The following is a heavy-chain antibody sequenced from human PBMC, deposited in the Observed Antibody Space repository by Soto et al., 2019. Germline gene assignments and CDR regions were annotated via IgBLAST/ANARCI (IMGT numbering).Heavy chain of an antibody. CDR1: GGTFSSYA. Sequence: SVKVTCKTSGGTFSSYAISWVRQAPGQGLEWMGGIIPMFGTANYAQKFQGRVTITADESTSTAYMELSSLRSEDTAVYYCARSRANYYDSRGYYYSTFDYWGQGTLVTVS. J-gene: IGHJ4*02. CDR2: IIPMFGTA. CDR3: ARSRANYYDSRGYYYSTFDY. V-gene: IGHV1-69*13. D-gene: IGHD3-22*01.